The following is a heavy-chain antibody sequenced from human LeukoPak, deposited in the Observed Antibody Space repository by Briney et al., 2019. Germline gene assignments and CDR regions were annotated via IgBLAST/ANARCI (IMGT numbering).Heavy chain of an antibody. CDR1: GYTFTSYA. J-gene: IGHJ6*02. CDR2: INAGNGNT. CDR3: ARDGGYCSGGSCYPSGMDV. V-gene: IGHV1-3*01. Sequence: ASVKVSCKASGYTFTSYAMHWVRQAPGQRLEWMGWINAGNGNTKYSQKFQGRVTITRDTSASTAYMELSSLRSEDTAVYYCARDGGYCSGGSCYPSGMDVWGQGTTVTVS. D-gene: IGHD2-15*01.